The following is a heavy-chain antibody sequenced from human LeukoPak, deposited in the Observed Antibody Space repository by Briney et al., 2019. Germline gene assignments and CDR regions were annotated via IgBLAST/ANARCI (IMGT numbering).Heavy chain of an antibody. Sequence: GGSLRLSCAASGFTFSSYAMSWVRQAPGKGLEWVSAISGSGGSTYYADSVKGRFTISRDNSKNTLYLQMNSLRAEDTAVYYCAKDGGSYYYYYGMDVWGQGTTVTVSS. CDR1: GFTFSSYA. CDR3: AKDGGSYYYYYGMDV. D-gene: IGHD1-26*01. J-gene: IGHJ6*02. V-gene: IGHV3-23*01. CDR2: ISGSGGST.